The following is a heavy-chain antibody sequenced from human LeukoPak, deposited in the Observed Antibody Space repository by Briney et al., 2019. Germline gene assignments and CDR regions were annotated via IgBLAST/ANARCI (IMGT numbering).Heavy chain of an antibody. CDR2: ISGSGGST. D-gene: IGHD6-13*01. Sequence: PGGPLRLSCAASGFTFSSYAMSWVRQAPGKGLEWVSAISGSGGSTYYADSVKGRFTISRDNSKNTLYLQMNSLRAEDTAVYYCAKVRPDREQQLVFDYWGQGTLVTVSS. CDR1: GFTFSSYA. J-gene: IGHJ4*02. CDR3: AKVRPDREQQLVFDY. V-gene: IGHV3-23*01.